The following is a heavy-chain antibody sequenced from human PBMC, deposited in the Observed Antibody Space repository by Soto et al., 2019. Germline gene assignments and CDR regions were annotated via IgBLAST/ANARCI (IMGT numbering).Heavy chain of an antibody. D-gene: IGHD3-16*01. Sequence: QVQLQESGPGLVKPSQTLSLTCTVSGGSISSGDYYWSWIRQPPGKGLEWIGYIYYSGSTYYNPSLKSRVTXXVXTXXNQFSLKLRSVTAADTAVYYCARVTYYAAVKPFDYWGQGTLVTVSS. CDR1: GGSISSGDYY. J-gene: IGHJ4*02. V-gene: IGHV4-30-4*01. CDR2: IYYSGST. CDR3: ARVTYYAAVKPFDY.